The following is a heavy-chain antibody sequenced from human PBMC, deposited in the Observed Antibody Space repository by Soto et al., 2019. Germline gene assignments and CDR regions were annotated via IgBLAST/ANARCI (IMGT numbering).Heavy chain of an antibody. Sequence: ASVKVSCKASGYTFTSYAMHLLIQAPVQILEWMGWINAGNGNTKYSQKFQGRVTITRDTSASTAYMELSSLRSEDTAVYYCARVEDYDFWSGPRGWFDPWGQGTLVTVSS. CDR2: INAGNGNT. J-gene: IGHJ5*02. CDR3: ARVEDYDFWSGPRGWFDP. V-gene: IGHV1-3*01. D-gene: IGHD3-3*01. CDR1: GYTFTSYA.